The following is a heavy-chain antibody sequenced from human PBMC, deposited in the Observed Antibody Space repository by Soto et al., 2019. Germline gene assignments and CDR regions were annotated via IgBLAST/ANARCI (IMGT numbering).Heavy chain of an antibody. V-gene: IGHV3-74*01. J-gene: IGHJ3*01. CDR2: IKTDGTYT. CDR1: GFSVSYHW. D-gene: IGHD2-21*01. Sequence: EVQLVESGGGLVQPGGSLTLSCAASGFSVSYHWMHWVRLGPGRGLESISRIKTDGTYTDYADSVKGRFTISRDNAKNMLYQQMDSLRPEDTAVYYCARPKGAAYSAFDVWGQGTVVTVSS. CDR3: ARPKGAAYSAFDV.